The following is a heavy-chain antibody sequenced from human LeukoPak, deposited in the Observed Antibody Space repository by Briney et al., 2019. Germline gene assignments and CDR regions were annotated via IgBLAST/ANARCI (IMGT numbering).Heavy chain of an antibody. J-gene: IGHJ3*02. CDR3: AKSQFGGVFDGFDI. CDR1: GFTFSSYS. D-gene: IGHD3-16*01. V-gene: IGHV3-23*01. Sequence: GGSLRLSCAASGFTFSSYSMSWVRQAPGKGLEWVSAISGSGASTYYADSVKGRFTISRDNSKNTLYVQMNSLRAEDTAVYYCAKSQFGGVFDGFDIWGQGTMVTVSS. CDR2: ISGSGAST.